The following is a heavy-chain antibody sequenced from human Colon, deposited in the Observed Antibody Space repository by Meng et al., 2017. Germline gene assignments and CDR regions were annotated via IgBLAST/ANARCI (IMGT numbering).Heavy chain of an antibody. CDR1: GDSISSDIG. D-gene: IGHD1-1*01. V-gene: IGHV4-4*02. Sequence: GRLPGSGPGLVKPSGTRALTCTGSGDSISSDIGWSWVRQPPGKGLEWIGEVYHRGDTNYNPSLKSRVVISVDRSKNQFSLNLSSVTAADTAVYYCGRDQGRQLINHWGQGTLVTVSS. CDR3: GRDQGRQLINH. J-gene: IGHJ4*02. CDR2: VYHRGDT.